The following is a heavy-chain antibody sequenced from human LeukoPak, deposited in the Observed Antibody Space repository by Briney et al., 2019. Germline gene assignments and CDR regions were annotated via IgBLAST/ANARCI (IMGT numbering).Heavy chain of an antibody. CDR3: ARDSRGALRKENSGSYGGALGY. Sequence: SVKVSCKASGGTFSSYAISWVRQAPGQGLEWMGGIIPIFGTANYAQKFQGRVTITTDESTSTAYMELSSLRSEDTAVYYCARDSRGALRKENSGSYGGALGYWGQGTLVTVSS. CDR2: IIPIFGTA. CDR1: GGTFSSYA. D-gene: IGHD1-26*01. V-gene: IGHV1-69*05. J-gene: IGHJ4*02.